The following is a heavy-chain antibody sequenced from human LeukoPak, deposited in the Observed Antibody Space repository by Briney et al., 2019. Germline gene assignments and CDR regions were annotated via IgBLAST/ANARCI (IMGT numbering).Heavy chain of an antibody. Sequence: PGGSLRLSCAASGFTFSSYAMSWVRQAPGKGLEWVSAISGSGGSTYYAESVKGRFTISRDNSKNTLYLQMNSLRAEDTAVYYCAKETYIVVVPAAIFDYWGQGTLVTVSS. D-gene: IGHD2-2*01. CDR1: GFTFSSYA. CDR3: AKETYIVVVPAAIFDY. V-gene: IGHV3-23*01. J-gene: IGHJ4*02. CDR2: ISGSGGST.